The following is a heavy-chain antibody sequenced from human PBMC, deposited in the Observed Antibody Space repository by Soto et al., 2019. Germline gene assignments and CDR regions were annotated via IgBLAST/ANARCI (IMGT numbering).Heavy chain of an antibody. Sequence: EVQLVESGGGLVQPGGSLRLSCAASGFTFSSYWMSWVRQAPGKGLEWVANIKQDGSEKYYVDSVKGRFTISRDNAKNSLYLQMNSLRAEDTAVYYCARCRAGFWSGINWFDPWGQGTLVTVSS. CDR2: IKQDGSEK. V-gene: IGHV3-7*03. CDR3: ARCRAGFWSGINWFDP. CDR1: GFTFSSYW. J-gene: IGHJ5*02. D-gene: IGHD3-3*01.